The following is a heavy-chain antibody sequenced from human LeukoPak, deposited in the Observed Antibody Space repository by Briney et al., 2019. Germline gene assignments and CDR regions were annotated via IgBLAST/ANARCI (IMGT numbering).Heavy chain of an antibody. CDR2: ISADGSYK. J-gene: IGHJ4*02. CDR3: ARGKEPVAGSLSHFDY. CDR1: GFTFSNYG. Sequence: PGRSLRLSCAASGFTFSNYGMHWVRQAPGKGLEWVALISADGSYKYYADSVKGRFTISRDNSKNSLYLQMNSLRAEDTAVYYCARGKEPVAGSLSHFDYWGQGTLVTVSS. D-gene: IGHD6-19*01. V-gene: IGHV3-30*03.